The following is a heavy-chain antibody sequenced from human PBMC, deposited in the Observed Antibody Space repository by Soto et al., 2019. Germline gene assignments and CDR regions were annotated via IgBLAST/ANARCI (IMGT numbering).Heavy chain of an antibody. J-gene: IGHJ4*02. V-gene: IGHV3-33*01. CDR1: GFTFSSYG. CDR2: IWYDGSNK. D-gene: IGHD3-10*01. CDR3: ARAADMVRGVITDY. Sequence: GGSLRLSCAASGFTFSSYGMHWVRQAPGKGLEWVAVIWYDGSNKYYADSVKGRFTISRDNSKNTLYLQMNSLRAEDTAVYYCARAADMVRGVITDYWGQGTLVTVSS.